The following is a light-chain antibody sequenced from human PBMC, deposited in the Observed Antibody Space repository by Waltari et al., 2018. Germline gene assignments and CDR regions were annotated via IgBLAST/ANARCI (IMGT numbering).Light chain of an antibody. CDR1: QSISNW. Sequence: DLQMTQSPSSVSALVGDRVTSTVRAIQSISNWFAWYQPKPGKAPKLLIYGASDLHSGVPSRFSGSGAETDFTLTISSLQAEDFATYYCQQVNSFPATFGGGTTV. V-gene: IGKV1-12*01. CDR3: QQVNSFPAT. CDR2: GAS. J-gene: IGKJ4*01.